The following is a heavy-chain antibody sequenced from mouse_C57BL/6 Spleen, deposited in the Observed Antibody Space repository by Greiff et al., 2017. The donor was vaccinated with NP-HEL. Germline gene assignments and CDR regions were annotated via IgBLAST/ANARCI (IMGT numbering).Heavy chain of an antibody. V-gene: IGHV3-6*01. J-gene: IGHJ4*01. CDR2: ISYDGSN. Sequence: DVQLQESGPGLVKPSQSLSLTCSVTGYSITSGYYWNWIRQFPGNKLEWMGYISYDGSNNYNPSLKNRISITRDTSKNQFFLKLNSVTTEDTATYYCARDRYDCAMDYWGQGTSVTVSS. D-gene: IGHD2-12*01. CDR1: GYSITSGYY. CDR3: ARDRYDCAMDY.